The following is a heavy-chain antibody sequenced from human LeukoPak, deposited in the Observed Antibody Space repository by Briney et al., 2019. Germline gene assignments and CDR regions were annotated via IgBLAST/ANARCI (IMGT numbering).Heavy chain of an antibody. D-gene: IGHD2-2*01. J-gene: IGHJ5*02. Sequence: GGSVTVSCKTSGYDFATYGISWVRQAPGQGLEWMGWISGDIGHTNYAQKFQGRVSMTTDKSTTTVYMELRSLRSDDTAVYYCATHLRQFRVLYQENNWFDPWGQGTLVTVSS. CDR3: ATHLRQFRVLYQENNWFDP. CDR1: GYDFATYG. CDR2: ISGDIGHT. V-gene: IGHV1-18*01.